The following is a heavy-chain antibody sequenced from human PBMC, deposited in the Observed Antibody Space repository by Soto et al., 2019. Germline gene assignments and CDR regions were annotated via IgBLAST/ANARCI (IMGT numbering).Heavy chain of an antibody. CDR1: GYTFTAYG. D-gene: IGHD3-3*01. J-gene: IGHJ5*02. CDR2: INTGNGHT. Sequence: SVKVSCKASGYTFTAYGIHWVRQAPGQRLEWMGWINTGNGHTKYSQKFQGRVTITRDTSARTAYMELNSLRSEDTAVYYCASRGYDFWSGLDPWGQGTLVTVSS. V-gene: IGHV1-3*04. CDR3: ASRGYDFWSGLDP.